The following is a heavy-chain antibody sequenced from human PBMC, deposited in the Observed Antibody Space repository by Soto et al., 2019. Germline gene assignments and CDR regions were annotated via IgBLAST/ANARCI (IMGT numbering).Heavy chain of an antibody. V-gene: IGHV4-4*02. J-gene: IGHJ4*02. CDR2: IYHSGST. D-gene: IGHD1-26*01. Sequence: SETLSLTCAVSGGSIISSNCLILFRQPPGKGLEWIGEIYHSGSTNYNPSLKSRVTISVDKSKNQFSLKLSSVTAADTAVYYCARADGRDHFDYWGQGTLVTVSS. CDR3: ARADGRDHFDY. CDR1: GGSIISSNC.